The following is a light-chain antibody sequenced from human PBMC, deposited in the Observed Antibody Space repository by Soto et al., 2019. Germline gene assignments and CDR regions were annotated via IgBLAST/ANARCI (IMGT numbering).Light chain of an antibody. V-gene: IGKV1-39*01. CDR2: AAS. CDR3: QQSYSTSWT. CDR1: QSVGNNY. Sequence: TQSPGTLSLSPGKRATLSCWASQSVGNNYLAWYQQKPGKAPKLLIYAASSLQSGVPSRFSGSGSGTDFTLTISSLQPEDFATYYCQQSYSTSWTFGQGTKV. J-gene: IGKJ1*01.